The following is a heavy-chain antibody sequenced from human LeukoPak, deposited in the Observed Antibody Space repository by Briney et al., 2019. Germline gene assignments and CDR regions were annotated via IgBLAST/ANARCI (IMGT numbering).Heavy chain of an antibody. D-gene: IGHD2-2*03. CDR3: ARDSVGYCSSTSCYAEGGFDY. CDR1: GFTFSTYA. V-gene: IGHV3-64*04. CDR2: ISGNGGAT. J-gene: IGHJ4*02. Sequence: GGSLRLSCSASGFTFSTYAMHWVRQAPGKGLVYVSAISGNGGATYYADSVKGRFTISRDNSKNTLFLQMNSLRAEDTAVYYCARDSVGYCSSTSCYAEGGFDYWGQGTLVTVSS.